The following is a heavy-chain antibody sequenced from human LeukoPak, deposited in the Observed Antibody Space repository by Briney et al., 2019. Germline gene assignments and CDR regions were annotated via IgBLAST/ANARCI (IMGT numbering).Heavy chain of an antibody. J-gene: IGHJ4*02. CDR1: GFTFSSYA. CDR2: ISYDGSNK. CDR3: ARDNYGGNFDY. V-gene: IGHV3-30-3*01. D-gene: IGHD4-23*01. Sequence: PGRSLRLSCVASGFTFSSYAMHWVRQAPGKGLEWVAVISYDGSNKYYADSVKGRFTISRDNSKNTLYLQMNSLRAEDTAVYYCARDNYGGNFDYWGQGTLVTVSS.